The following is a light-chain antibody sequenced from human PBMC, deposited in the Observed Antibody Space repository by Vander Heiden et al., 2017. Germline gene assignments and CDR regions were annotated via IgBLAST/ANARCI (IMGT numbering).Light chain of an antibody. J-gene: IGKJ1*01. CDR1: QSLLHSNGYNY. V-gene: IGKV2-28*01. CDR3: MQALQTPWT. CDR2: LGS. Sequence: DIVMTQSPLSLPVTPGEPASISCRSSQSLLHSNGYNYLDWYRQKPRQSPQLLIYLGSNRASGVPDRFSGSGSGTDFTLKISRVEAEDVGVYYCMQALQTPWTFGQGTKVEIK.